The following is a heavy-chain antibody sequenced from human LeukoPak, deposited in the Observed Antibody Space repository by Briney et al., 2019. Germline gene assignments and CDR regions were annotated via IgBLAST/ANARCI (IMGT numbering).Heavy chain of an antibody. V-gene: IGHV4-59*01. D-gene: IGHD2-2*01. J-gene: IGHJ5*02. Sequence: SETLSLTCTVSGGSISSYYWSWIRQPPGKGLEWIGYIYYSGSTNYNPSLKSRVTISVDTSKNQFSLKLSSVTAADTAVYYCARGVVAAAMYWFDPWGQGTLVTVSS. CDR2: IYYSGST. CDR3: ARGVVAAAMYWFDP. CDR1: GGSISSYY.